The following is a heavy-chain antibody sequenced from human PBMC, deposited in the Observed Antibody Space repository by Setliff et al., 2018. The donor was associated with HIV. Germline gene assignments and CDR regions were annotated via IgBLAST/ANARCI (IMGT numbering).Heavy chain of an antibody. Sequence: TSETLSLTCAVSGYSISSGYYWGWIRQPPGKGLEWIGSTYHSGSTYYNPSPKSRVTISVDTSKNQFSLKLSSVTAADTAVYYCARGMEYYDSSGYYPYYFDYWGQGTLVTVSS. D-gene: IGHD3-22*01. CDR3: ARGMEYYDSSGYYPYYFDY. J-gene: IGHJ4*02. CDR2: TYHSGST. V-gene: IGHV4-38-2*01. CDR1: GYSISSGYY.